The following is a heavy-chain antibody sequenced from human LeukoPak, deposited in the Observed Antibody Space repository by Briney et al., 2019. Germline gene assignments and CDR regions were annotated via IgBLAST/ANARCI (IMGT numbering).Heavy chain of an antibody. CDR2: ISSSSSYI. V-gene: IGHV3-21*01. CDR3: AVLGYCTNGVCYGQDY. CDR1: GFTFSSYS. D-gene: IGHD2-8*01. J-gene: IGHJ4*02. Sequence: GGSLRLSCAASGFTFSSYSMNWVRQAPGKGLEWVSPISSSSSYIYYADSVKGRFTTSRDNAKNSLYLQMNSLRAEDTAVYYCAVLGYCTNGVCYGQDYWGQGTLVTVSS.